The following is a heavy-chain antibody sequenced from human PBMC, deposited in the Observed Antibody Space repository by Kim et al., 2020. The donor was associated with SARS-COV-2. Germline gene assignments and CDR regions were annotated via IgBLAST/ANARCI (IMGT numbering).Heavy chain of an antibody. J-gene: IGHJ3*02. CDR1: GFTFNNYW. Sequence: GGSLRLSCAASGFTFNNYWMSWVRQAPGEGLECVANINQDGSAKYYVGSVKGRFTVSRDNAENSLYLQMSGLRAEDTAVYYCARDLSGSKDAFDIWGQGTMVTVCS. CDR3: ARDLSGSKDAFDI. V-gene: IGHV3-7*03. CDR2: INQDGSAK. D-gene: IGHD1-26*01.